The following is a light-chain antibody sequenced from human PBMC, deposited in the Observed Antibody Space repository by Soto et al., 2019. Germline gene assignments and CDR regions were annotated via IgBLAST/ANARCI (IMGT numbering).Light chain of an antibody. V-gene: IGKV3-11*01. CDR2: DAS. J-gene: IGKJ5*01. CDR3: QQRSDWPLYT. Sequence: EVMLTQSPATLSLSPGERATLSCRASQSVSRFLAWYQHKPGQAPRLLISDASNRATGIPARFSGSGSGTEFTLTISSLEPEDFAVYYCQQRSDWPLYTFGQGTRLEIK. CDR1: QSVSRF.